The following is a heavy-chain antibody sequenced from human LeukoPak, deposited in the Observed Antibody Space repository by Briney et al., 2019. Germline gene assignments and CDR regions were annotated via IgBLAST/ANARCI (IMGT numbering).Heavy chain of an antibody. CDR3: VAYSDSWFEH. Sequence: SETLSLTCIVSGGSISSYYWGWIRQPAGKGLEWAGRIDTSGSTKYNPSLKSRVSMSMDTSKNQLSLRLTSVTAADTAVYYCVAYSDSWFEHWGQGALVTVSS. V-gene: IGHV4-4*07. J-gene: IGHJ5*02. D-gene: IGHD3-16*01. CDR2: IDTSGST. CDR1: GGSISSYY.